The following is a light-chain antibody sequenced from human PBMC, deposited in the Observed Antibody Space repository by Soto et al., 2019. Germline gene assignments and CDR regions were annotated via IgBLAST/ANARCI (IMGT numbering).Light chain of an antibody. CDR1: SSDVGGYNY. Sequence: QSALTQPPSASGSPGRSVTSSCTGTSSDVGGYNYVSWYQQHPGKAPKLVIYEVSKRPSGVPDRFSGSKSGNTASLTVSGLQAEDEADYYCSSFAGISTVFGTGTKVTVL. CDR3: SSFAGISTV. V-gene: IGLV2-8*01. CDR2: EVS. J-gene: IGLJ1*01.